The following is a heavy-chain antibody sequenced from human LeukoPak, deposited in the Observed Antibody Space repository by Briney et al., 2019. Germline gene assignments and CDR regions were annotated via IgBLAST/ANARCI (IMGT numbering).Heavy chain of an antibody. CDR3: ARDLRGYSYGPWFDP. J-gene: IGHJ5*02. CDR2: IYHSGST. V-gene: IGHV4-38-2*02. Sequence: SETLSLTCAVSGYSISSGYYWGWIRQPPGKGLEWIGSIYHSGSTYYNPSLKSRVTTSVDTSKNQFSLKLSSVTAADTAVYYCARDLRGYSYGPWFDPWGQGTLVTVSS. D-gene: IGHD5-18*01. CDR1: GYSISSGYY.